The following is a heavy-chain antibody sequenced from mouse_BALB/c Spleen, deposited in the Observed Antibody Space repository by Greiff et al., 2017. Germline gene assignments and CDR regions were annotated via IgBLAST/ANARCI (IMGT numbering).Heavy chain of an antibody. CDR3: ARDQAYYGNPWFAY. J-gene: IGHJ3*01. CDR2: ISDGGSYT. CDR1: GFTFSDYY. V-gene: IGHV5-4*02. Sequence: EVKLVESGGGLVKPGGSLKLSCAASGFTFSDYYMYWVRQTPEKRLEWVATISDGGSYTYYPDSLKGRFTISRDNAKNNLYLQMSSLKSEDTAMYYCARDQAYYGNPWFAYWGQGTLVTVSA. D-gene: IGHD2-10*01.